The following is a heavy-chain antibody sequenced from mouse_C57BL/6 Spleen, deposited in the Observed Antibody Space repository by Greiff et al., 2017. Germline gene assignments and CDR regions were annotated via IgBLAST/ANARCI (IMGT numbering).Heavy chain of an antibody. V-gene: IGHV1-81*01. CDR3: ARSGDYYGSSYGFAY. CDR2: IYPRSGNT. CDR1: GYTFTSYG. Sequence: LEESGAELARPGASVKLSCKASGYTFTSYGISWVKQRTGQGLEWIGEIYPRSGNTYYNEKFKGKATLTADKSSSTAYMELRSLTSEDSAVYFCARSGDYYGSSYGFAYWGQGTLVTVSA. D-gene: IGHD1-1*01. J-gene: IGHJ3*01.